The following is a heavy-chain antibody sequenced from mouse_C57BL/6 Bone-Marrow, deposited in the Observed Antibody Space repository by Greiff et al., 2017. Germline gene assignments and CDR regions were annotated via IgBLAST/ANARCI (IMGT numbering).Heavy chain of an antibody. CDR1: GYTFTSYW. V-gene: IGHV1-59*01. J-gene: IGHJ2*01. CDR3: ARSGDGYYFDY. D-gene: IGHD2-3*01. CDR2: IDPSDSYT. Sequence: VQLQQPGAELVRPGTSVKLSCKASGYTFTSYWMHWVKQRPGQGLEWIGVIDPSDSYTNYNQKFKGKATLTVDKSSSTAYMQLSSLTSEDSAVYCCARSGDGYYFDYGGQGTTLTVTA.